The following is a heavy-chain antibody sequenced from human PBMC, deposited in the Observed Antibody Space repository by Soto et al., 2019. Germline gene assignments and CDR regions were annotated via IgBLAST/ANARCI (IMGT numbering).Heavy chain of an antibody. CDR1: GYIFTNYG. Sequence: VQLLQSGVEVKKPGASVNVSCKTMGYIFTNYGLSWVRQAPGEGLEWLGWISAYNGHTKYAQKVQDRVTLTTDTSAITAYLELTSLRSDDTAVYYCVRGDGGYFDHWGQGALVLFSS. J-gene: IGHJ4*02. CDR2: ISAYNGHT. CDR3: VRGDGGYFDH. V-gene: IGHV1-18*01. D-gene: IGHD3-16*01.